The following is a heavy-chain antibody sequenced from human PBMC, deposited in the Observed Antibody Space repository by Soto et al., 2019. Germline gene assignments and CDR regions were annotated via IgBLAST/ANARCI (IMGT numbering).Heavy chain of an antibody. J-gene: IGHJ5*02. CDR1: GFTFSDYS. D-gene: IGHD3-3*01. V-gene: IGHV3-21*01. CDR2: ISSSSGYI. Sequence: GGSLRLSCAASGFTFSDYSLSWVRQAPGKGLEWVSSISSSSGYIYYADSLKGRFTISRDNAKNSLYLQMNSLRADDTAVYYCARERITISGVSPPNWFDPWGQGTLVTVSS. CDR3: ARERITISGVSPPNWFDP.